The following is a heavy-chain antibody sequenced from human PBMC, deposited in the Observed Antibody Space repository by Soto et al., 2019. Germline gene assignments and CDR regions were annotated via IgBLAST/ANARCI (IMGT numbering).Heavy chain of an antibody. CDR3: ARDAAGTTFDI. D-gene: IGHD6-13*01. Sequence: EVQLVESGGGLVKPGGSLSLSCAASGFTFSSYSMNWVRQAPGKGLEWVSAISSSSSYIYYADSVKGRFTISRDNAKNSLYLQMNSLRAEDTAVYYCARDAAGTTFDICGQGTMVTVSS. J-gene: IGHJ3*02. V-gene: IGHV3-21*01. CDR1: GFTFSSYS. CDR2: ISSSSSYI.